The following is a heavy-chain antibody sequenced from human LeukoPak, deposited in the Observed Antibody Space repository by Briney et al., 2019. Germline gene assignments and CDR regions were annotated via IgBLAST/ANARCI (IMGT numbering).Heavy chain of an antibody. CDR2: ISYDGSNK. Sequence: GGSLRLSCAASGFIFSSYAMHWVRQAPGKGLEWVAVISYDGSNKYYADSVKGRFTISRDNSKNTLYLQMNSLRAEDTAVYYCARASCSSTSCPYYYYYYGMDVWGQGTTVTVSS. D-gene: IGHD2-2*01. CDR1: GFIFSSYA. V-gene: IGHV3-30-3*01. J-gene: IGHJ6*02. CDR3: ARASCSSTSCPYYYYYYGMDV.